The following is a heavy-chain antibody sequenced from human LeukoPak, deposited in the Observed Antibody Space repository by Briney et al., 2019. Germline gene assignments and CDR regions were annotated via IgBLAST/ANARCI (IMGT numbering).Heavy chain of an antibody. V-gene: IGHV4-4*07. CDR3: ARGRYCSSTSCYTTPLYYYYMDV. CDR2: IYTSGST. Sequence: SETLSLTCTVSGGSISSYYWSWIRQPAGKGLEWIGRIYTSGSTNYNPSLKSRVTMSVDTSKNQFSLKLSSVTAADTAVYYCARGRYCSSTSCYTTPLYYYYMDVWGKGTTVTVSS. J-gene: IGHJ6*03. D-gene: IGHD2-2*02. CDR1: GGSISSYY.